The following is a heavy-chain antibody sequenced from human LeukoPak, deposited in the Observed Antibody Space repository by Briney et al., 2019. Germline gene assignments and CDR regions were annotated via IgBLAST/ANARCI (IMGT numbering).Heavy chain of an antibody. J-gene: IGHJ4*02. CDR2: ISTGDGNT. CDR3: ARENYYRIGRFDRAYLDD. Sequence: ASVKVSCKASASTFSTYAIHWVRQAPGQGLEWMGWISTGDGNTRYSKAFQDRVTITRDTSASTVYMDLRGLRSEDMAVYYCARENYYRIGRFDRAYLDDWGQGTLVTVSS. CDR1: ASTFSTYA. D-gene: IGHD3-10*01. V-gene: IGHV1-3*03.